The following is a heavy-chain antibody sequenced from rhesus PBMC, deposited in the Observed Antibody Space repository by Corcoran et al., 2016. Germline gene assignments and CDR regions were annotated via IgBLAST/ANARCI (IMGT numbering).Heavy chain of an antibody. J-gene: IGHJ4*01. CDR2: ISYTDGST. D-gene: IGHD6-19*01. Sequence: EVQLVESGGGLAKPGGSLRLSCAAAGFSFSDSSMYWVRQAPGKGLEWVSGISYTDGSTYYADSVKGRFTISRENAKNTLYLQMDSLRAEDTAVYYCARERKSSSSYMDYWGQGVLVTVSS. V-gene: IGHV3S18*01. CDR3: ARERKSSSSYMDY. CDR1: GFSFSDSS.